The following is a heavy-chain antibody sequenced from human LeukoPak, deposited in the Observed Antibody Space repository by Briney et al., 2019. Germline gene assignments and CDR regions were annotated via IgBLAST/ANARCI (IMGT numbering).Heavy chain of an antibody. V-gene: IGHV4-59*01. CDR2: IYPSGST. CDR3: ARDQISATCNGAFDI. Sequence: PSETLSLTCTVSGASISNYYWSWIRQPPGKGLEWIGYIYPSGSTYYNPSLKSRVTISADADKSQFSLKLRSVTAADTAVYYCARDQISATCNGAFDIWEEGPIVSFSS. J-gene: IGHJ3*02. CDR1: GASISNYY. D-gene: IGHD3-3*02.